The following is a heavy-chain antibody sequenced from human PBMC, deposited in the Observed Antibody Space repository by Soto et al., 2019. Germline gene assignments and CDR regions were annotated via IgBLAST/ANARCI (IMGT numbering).Heavy chain of an antibody. D-gene: IGHD3-10*01. J-gene: IGHJ5*02. V-gene: IGHV1-69*13. Sequence: VASVKVSCKASGGTFSSYAISWVRQAPGQGLEWMGGIIPIFGTANYAQKFQGRVTITADESTSTAYMELSSLRSEDTAVYYCARWDLDSGSCYNQRPSNWFDPWGQGTLVTVSS. CDR3: ARWDLDSGSCYNQRPSNWFDP. CDR1: GGTFSSYA. CDR2: IIPIFGTA.